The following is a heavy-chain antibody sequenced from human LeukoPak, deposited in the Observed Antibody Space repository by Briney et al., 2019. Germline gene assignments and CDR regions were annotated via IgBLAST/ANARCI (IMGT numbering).Heavy chain of an antibody. Sequence: PSETLSLTCSVSGGSINIGGCYWSWIRQPPGKGLEWIGNFYYTGSTSYNPSLKSRVTISGDRSKNQFSLRLTSMTAADTAVYYCARLLWNSDGVTIDYWGQGTLVIVSS. V-gene: IGHV4-30-2*01. D-gene: IGHD2/OR15-2a*01. CDR2: FYYTGST. CDR1: GGSINIGGCY. J-gene: IGHJ4*02. CDR3: ARLLWNSDGVTIDY.